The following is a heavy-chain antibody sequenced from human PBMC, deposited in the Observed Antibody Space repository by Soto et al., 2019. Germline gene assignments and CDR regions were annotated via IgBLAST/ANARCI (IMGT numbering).Heavy chain of an antibody. Sequence: GGSLRLSCAASGFSFSDYYMSWIRQAPGKGLEWISYIDTSGTKIYYADSVKGRFTITRDNAKNSLYLEMNSLRDEDTAVYYCASHYDMWSGYLSPVDYWGQGTLVTVSS. CDR1: GFSFSDYY. D-gene: IGHD3-3*01. CDR3: ASHYDMWSGYLSPVDY. J-gene: IGHJ4*02. CDR2: IDTSGTKI. V-gene: IGHV3-11*01.